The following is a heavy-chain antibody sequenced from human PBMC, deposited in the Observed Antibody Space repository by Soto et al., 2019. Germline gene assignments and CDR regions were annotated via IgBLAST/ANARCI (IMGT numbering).Heavy chain of an antibody. Sequence: EVQLLESGGDSVQPGGSLRLSCVASGFSYSGYAMTWVRQAPGKGLEWVSVISGIGDGTNYADSVKGRFTISRDNSKNTVYLQMNSLRVEDTAVYYCARGRFYYLSGRGWNYWGQGTLVTVSS. J-gene: IGHJ4*02. CDR2: ISGIGDGT. V-gene: IGHV3-23*01. CDR1: GFSYSGYA. D-gene: IGHD3-10*01. CDR3: ARGRFYYLSGRGWNY.